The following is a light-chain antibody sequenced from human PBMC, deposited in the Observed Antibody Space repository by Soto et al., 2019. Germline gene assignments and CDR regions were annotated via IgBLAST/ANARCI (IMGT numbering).Light chain of an antibody. J-gene: IGKJ5*01. V-gene: IGKV2D-29*01. CDR2: EVS. Sequence: EIVVTQTPLSLSVTPGQPASISCKSSQSLLHSDGKTYLCWYLQKSSQPTQILIYEVSNRFSGVIARFSGSGSGTDFTLNISRVQAEDVGMYYCMQPIQLTITFGQGTKLDIK. CDR3: MQPIQLTIT. CDR1: QSLLHSDGKTY.